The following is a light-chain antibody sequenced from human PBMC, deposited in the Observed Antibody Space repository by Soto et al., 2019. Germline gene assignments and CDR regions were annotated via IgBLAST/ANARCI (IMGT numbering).Light chain of an antibody. CDR2: GNR. Sequence: QSVLTQPPSVSGAPGQRVTISCTGNNSNLGAGYDVHWYQRLPGAAPKLVIFGNRNRPSGVPERFSGSKSGTSASLAITGLQAEDEADYYSQAYDYSLTAFVFGGGTKLTVL. V-gene: IGLV1-40*01. J-gene: IGLJ3*02. CDR1: NSNLGAGYD. CDR3: QAYDYSLTAFV.